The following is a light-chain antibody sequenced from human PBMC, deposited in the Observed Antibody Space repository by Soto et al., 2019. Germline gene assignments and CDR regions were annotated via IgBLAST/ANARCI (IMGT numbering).Light chain of an antibody. J-gene: IGKJ2*01. Sequence: EIVLTQSPGTLPLSPGERATLSCRASQSVSSTYLAWYQQNPGQAPRLLIYGASSRATGIPDRFSGSGSGTDSTLTISRLEPEDFAVYFCQQYGSSSYTFGQGTKLEIK. CDR1: QSVSSTY. V-gene: IGKV3-20*01. CDR3: QQYGSSSYT. CDR2: GAS.